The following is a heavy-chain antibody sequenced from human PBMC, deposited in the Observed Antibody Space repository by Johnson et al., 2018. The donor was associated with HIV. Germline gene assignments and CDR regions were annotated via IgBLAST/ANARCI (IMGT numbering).Heavy chain of an antibody. V-gene: IGHV3-7*02. D-gene: IGHD3-16*01. CDR1: GFTFSSYW. CDR2: IKQDGRER. J-gene: IGHJ3*02. Sequence: VQLVESGGGLVQPGGSLRLSCAASGFTFSSYWMSWVRQAPGKGLAWVANIKQDGRERSYVDSVKGRFTISRDNAKNSLYLQMNSLSAEDTAVYYCARPQGGAPLAMAFDIWGQGTMVTVSS. CDR3: ARPQGGAPLAMAFDI.